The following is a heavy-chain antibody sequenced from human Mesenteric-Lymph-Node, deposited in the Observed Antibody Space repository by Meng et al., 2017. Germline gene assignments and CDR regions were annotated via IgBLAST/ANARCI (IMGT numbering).Heavy chain of an antibody. CDR1: GYSISSGYY. Sequence: SETLSLTCTVSGYSISSGYYWGWIRQPPGKGLEWIGSIYHSGSTYYNPSLKSRVTISVDTSKNQFSLKLSSVTAADTAVYYCARDGRTTVTTDEVYYYYGMDVWGQGTTVTVSS. D-gene: IGHD4-17*01. CDR2: IYHSGST. CDR3: ARDGRTTVTTDEVYYYYGMDV. J-gene: IGHJ6*02. V-gene: IGHV4-38-2*02.